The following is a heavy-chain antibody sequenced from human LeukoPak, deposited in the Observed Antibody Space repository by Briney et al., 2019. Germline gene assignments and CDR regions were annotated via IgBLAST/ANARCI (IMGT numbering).Heavy chain of an antibody. CDR1: GFTFSSYW. CDR2: IKTDGSER. Sequence: PGGSLRLCCEASGFTFSSYWMSWVRQAPGKGLEWVANIKTDGSERYYVDSVKGRFTISRDNAKNSLYLQMNSLRAEDTAVYYCARDYTGYFPWGQGTLVTVSS. J-gene: IGHJ5*02. V-gene: IGHV3-7*03. D-gene: IGHD3-9*01. CDR3: ARDYTGYFP.